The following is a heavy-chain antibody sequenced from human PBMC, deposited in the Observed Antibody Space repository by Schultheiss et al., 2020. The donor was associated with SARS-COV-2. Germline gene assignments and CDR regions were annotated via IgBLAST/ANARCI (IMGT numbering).Heavy chain of an antibody. CDR2: IFHSGSA. D-gene: IGHD2-8*02. V-gene: IGHV4-30-2*01. J-gene: IGHJ5*02. Sequence: SQTLSLTCAVSGGSISSGDYSWSWIRQPPGKGLEWIGDIFHSGSAYYNPSLTSRVTISVDRSNNQFSLKLTSVTAADTGVYYCARVPGPLGVYARNWFDPWGQGTLVTVSS. CDR3: ARVPGPLGVYARNWFDP. CDR1: GGSISSGDYS.